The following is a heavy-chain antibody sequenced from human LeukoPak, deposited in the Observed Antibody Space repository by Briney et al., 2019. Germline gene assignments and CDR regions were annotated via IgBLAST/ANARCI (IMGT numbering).Heavy chain of an antibody. Sequence: GGSLRLSCAASGFTFSSYAMSWVRQAPGKELEWVSAISGSGGSTYYADSVKGRFTISRDNSKNTLYLQMNSLRAEDTAVYYCAKDYYGSGSYFDYWGQGTLVTVSS. CDR2: ISGSGGST. V-gene: IGHV3-23*01. CDR1: GFTFSSYA. D-gene: IGHD3-10*01. J-gene: IGHJ4*02. CDR3: AKDYYGSGSYFDY.